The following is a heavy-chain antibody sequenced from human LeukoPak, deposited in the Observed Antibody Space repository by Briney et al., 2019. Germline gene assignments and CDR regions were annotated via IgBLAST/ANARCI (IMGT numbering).Heavy chain of an antibody. Sequence: GGSLRLSCAASGFTFSSYWMSWVRQAPGKGLEWVANIKQDGSEKYYVDSVKGRFTISRDNAKNSLYLQMNSLRAEGTAVYYCARVVLRFLEWLDYFDYWGQGTLVTVSS. J-gene: IGHJ4*02. CDR1: GFTFSSYW. V-gene: IGHV3-7*01. D-gene: IGHD3-3*01. CDR3: ARVVLRFLEWLDYFDY. CDR2: IKQDGSEK.